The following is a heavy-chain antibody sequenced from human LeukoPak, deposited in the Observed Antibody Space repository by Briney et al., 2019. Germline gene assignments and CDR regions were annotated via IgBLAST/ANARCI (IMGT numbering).Heavy chain of an antibody. D-gene: IGHD3-3*01. J-gene: IGHJ4*02. CDR1: GFTFSRHG. Sequence: GGPLRLSCAPSGFTFSRHGMHWVRQAPGKGLEWVAIISNDGSRKYYAHSVEGRFTISRDNSKNTLYLQMDSLRAEDTAVYYCARDRAWNYFDYWGQGTLVTVSS. V-gene: IGHV3-30*03. CDR2: ISNDGSRK. CDR3: ARDRAWNYFDY.